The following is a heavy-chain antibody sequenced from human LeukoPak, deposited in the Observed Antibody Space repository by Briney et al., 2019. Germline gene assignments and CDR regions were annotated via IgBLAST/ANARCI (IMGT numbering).Heavy chain of an antibody. CDR3: ATYFYCEYSAHYFDY. CDR1: GGSVSGYY. CDR2: INHSGST. D-gene: IGHD2/OR15-2a*01. J-gene: IGHJ4*02. V-gene: IGHV4-34*01. Sequence: PSETLSLTCAVYGGSVSGYYWSWIRQPPGKGLEWIGEINHSGSTNYNPSLKSRVTISVDTSKNQFSLKLSSVTAADTAVYYCATYFYCEYSAHYFDYWGQGILVTVSS.